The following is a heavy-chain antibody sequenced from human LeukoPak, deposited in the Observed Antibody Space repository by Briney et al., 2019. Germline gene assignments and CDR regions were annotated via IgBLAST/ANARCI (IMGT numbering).Heavy chain of an antibody. CDR2: IYYSGST. V-gene: IGHV4-39*01. Sequence: SETLSLTCTVSGGSISSSSYYWGWIRQPPGKGLEWIGSIYYSGSTYYNPSLKSRVTISVDTSKNQFSLKLSSVTAADTAVYYCASWAYYDFWSGYRDYWGQGTLVTVSS. CDR3: ASWAYYDFWSGYRDY. J-gene: IGHJ4*02. D-gene: IGHD3-3*01. CDR1: GGSISSSSYY.